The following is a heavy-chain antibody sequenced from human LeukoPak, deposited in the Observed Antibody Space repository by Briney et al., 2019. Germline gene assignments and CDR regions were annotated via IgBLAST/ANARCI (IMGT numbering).Heavy chain of an antibody. Sequence: PSETLSLTCTVSGGSISSYYWSWIRQPPGKGLEWIGYIYYSGSTNYNPSLKSRVTISVDTSKNQFSLNLSSVTAADTAVYYCARTEMYYYGSGGPYYFDYWGQGALVTVSS. J-gene: IGHJ4*02. CDR2: IYYSGST. CDR3: ARTEMYYYGSGGPYYFDY. D-gene: IGHD3-10*01. V-gene: IGHV4-59*01. CDR1: GGSISSYY.